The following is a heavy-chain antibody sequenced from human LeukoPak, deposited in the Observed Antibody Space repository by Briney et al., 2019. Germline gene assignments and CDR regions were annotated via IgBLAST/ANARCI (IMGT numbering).Heavy chain of an antibody. D-gene: IGHD3-9*01. V-gene: IGHV3-21*01. CDR2: ISSSSSYI. CDR3: ARGVRYFDPERTWFDP. CDR1: GFTFSSYS. Sequence: GGSLRLSCAASGFTFSSYSMNWVRQAPGKGLEWVSSISSSSSYIYYADSVKGRFTTSRDNAKNSLYLQMNSLRAEDTAVYYCARGVRYFDPERTWFDPWGQGTLVTVSS. J-gene: IGHJ5*02.